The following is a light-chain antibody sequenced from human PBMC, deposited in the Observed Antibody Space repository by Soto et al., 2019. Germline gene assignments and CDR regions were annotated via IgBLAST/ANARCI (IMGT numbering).Light chain of an antibody. V-gene: IGLV4-69*01. CDR1: SGHSDYA. J-gene: IGLJ3*02. CDR3: QTWGAGMV. Sequence: QLVLTQSPSASASLGASVKLTCTLSSGHSDYAIAWHQQQPEKGPRYLMKLNSDGSHSKGDGIPDRFSGSSSGAERYLTISSHQSEDEADYHCQTWGAGMVFGGGTKVTVL. CDR2: LNSDGSH.